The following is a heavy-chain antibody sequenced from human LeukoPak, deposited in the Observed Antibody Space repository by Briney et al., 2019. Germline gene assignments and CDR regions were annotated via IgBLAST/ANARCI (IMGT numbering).Heavy chain of an antibody. J-gene: IGHJ4*02. CDR2: IYYGGST. V-gene: IGHV4-39*01. CDR1: GGSISTNNDY. D-gene: IGHD3-3*01. CDR3: ARQNYDFWSGYSYYFDY. Sequence: SETLSLTCTVSGGSISTNNDYWGWIRQAPGKGLEWIGSIYYGGSTYYNLSLKSRVTISVDTSKNHFSLNLTSVTAADTAVYYCARQNYDFWSGYSYYFDYWGQGTLVTVSS.